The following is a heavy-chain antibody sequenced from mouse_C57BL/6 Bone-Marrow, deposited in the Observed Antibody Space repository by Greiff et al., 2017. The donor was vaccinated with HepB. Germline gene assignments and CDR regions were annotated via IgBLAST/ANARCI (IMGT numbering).Heavy chain of an antibody. J-gene: IGHJ3*01. CDR3: TLLSWFAY. Sequence: EVMLVESGGGLVQPGGSMKLSCVASGFTFSNYWMNWVRQSPEKGLEWVAQIRLKSDNYATHYAESVKGRFTISRDDSKSSVYLQMNNLRAEDTGIYYCTLLSWFAYWGQGTLVTVSA. V-gene: IGHV6-3*01. D-gene: IGHD1-1*01. CDR2: IRLKSDNYAT. CDR1: GFTFSNYW.